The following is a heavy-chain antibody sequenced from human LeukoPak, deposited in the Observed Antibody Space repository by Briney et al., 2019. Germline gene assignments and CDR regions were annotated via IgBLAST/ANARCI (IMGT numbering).Heavy chain of an antibody. CDR1: GFTFSSYG. CDR3: AKDIVVVPAAMRLGY. J-gene: IGHJ4*02. Sequence: PGRSLRLSCAASGFTFSSYGMHWVRQAPGKGLEWVAVMSYDGSNKYYADSVKGRFTISRDNSKNTLYLQMNSLRAEDTAVYYCAKDIVVVPAAMRLGYWGQGTLVTVSS. D-gene: IGHD2-2*01. V-gene: IGHV3-30*18. CDR2: MSYDGSNK.